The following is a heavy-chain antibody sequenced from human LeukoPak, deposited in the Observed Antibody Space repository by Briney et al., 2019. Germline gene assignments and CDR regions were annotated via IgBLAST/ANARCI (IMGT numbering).Heavy chain of an antibody. D-gene: IGHD2-8*01. CDR1: GGSISSSSYY. J-gene: IGHJ4*02. CDR2: IYYSGST. Sequence: SETLSLTCTVSGGSISSSSYYWGWIRQPPGKGLEWIGSIYYSGSTYYNPSLKSRVTISVDTSKNQFSLKLSYLTAADTAVYYCARVEGYCTNGVCSPGVFDYWGQGTLVTVSS. V-gene: IGHV4-39*07. CDR3: ARVEGYCTNGVCSPGVFDY.